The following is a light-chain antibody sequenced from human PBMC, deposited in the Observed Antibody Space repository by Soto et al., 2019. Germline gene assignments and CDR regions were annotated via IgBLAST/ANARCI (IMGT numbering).Light chain of an antibody. J-gene: IGKJ1*01. CDR3: QQRSNWPPWT. Sequence: IVWKHSPATLSFSAGESATLSFRASQSVSSYLAWYQQKPGQAPRLLIYGASNRATGIPARFSGSGSGTDFTLTISSLEPEDFAVYYCQQRSNWPPWTFGQGTKVDIK. V-gene: IGKV3-11*01. CDR1: QSVSSY. CDR2: GAS.